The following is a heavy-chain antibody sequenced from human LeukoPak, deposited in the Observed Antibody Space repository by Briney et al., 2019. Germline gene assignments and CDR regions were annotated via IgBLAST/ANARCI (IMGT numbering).Heavy chain of an antibody. CDR3: AKDRLLNCRGDCYIFDY. V-gene: IGHV3-23*01. D-gene: IGHD2-21*02. J-gene: IGHJ4*02. CDR1: GFTLRSYV. CDR2: ISGSGDST. Sequence: PGGSLRLSCVASGFTLRSYVMNWVRQTPGKGLEWVSSISGSGDSTFYADSVKGRFSISRDNSKNTLYLQVNGLRTEDTALYYCAKDRLLNCRGDCYIFDYWGQGTVVTVSS.